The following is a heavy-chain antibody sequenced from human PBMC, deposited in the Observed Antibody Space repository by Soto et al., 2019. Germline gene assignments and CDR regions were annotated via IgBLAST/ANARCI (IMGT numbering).Heavy chain of an antibody. CDR3: AHLYSYDNYYFDY. J-gene: IGHJ4*02. V-gene: IGHV2-5*02. Sequence: QITLKESGPTLVKPTQTLTLTCTFSGFSLRTSGVGVGWIRQPPGKALEWLALIYWDDDKRYSPSLKTTLTVNKHTANNHVVLTMTNMNPVDKATYYCAHLYSYDNYYFDYWGQGTLVTVSS. CDR1: GFSLRTSGVG. CDR2: IYWDDDK. D-gene: IGHD5-18*01.